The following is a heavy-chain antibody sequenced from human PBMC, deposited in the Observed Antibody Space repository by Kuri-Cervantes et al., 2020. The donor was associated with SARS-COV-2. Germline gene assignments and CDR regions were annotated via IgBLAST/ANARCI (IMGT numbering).Heavy chain of an antibody. CDR3: ARDLYSSGLEYNWFDP. D-gene: IGHD6-19*01. J-gene: IGHJ5*02. CDR1: GGSISSSSYY. V-gene: IGHV4-39*07. Sequence: SETLSLTCTVSGGSISSSSYYWGWIRQPPGKGLEWIGSIYYSGSTNYNPSLKSRVTISVDTSKNQFSLKLSSVTAADTAVYYCARDLYSSGLEYNWFDPWGQGTLVTVSS. CDR2: IYYSGST.